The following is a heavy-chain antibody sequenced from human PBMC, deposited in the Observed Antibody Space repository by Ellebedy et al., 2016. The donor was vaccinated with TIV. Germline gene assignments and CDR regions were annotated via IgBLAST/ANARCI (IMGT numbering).Heavy chain of an antibody. D-gene: IGHD6-19*01. Sequence: AASVTVSCKASGYTFTSFDMHWVRQVPGQGLEWMGIVHPTGDGTKYAQKFQGRVTMTRDPSTSTVYMELSSLRSEDTAVYFWVGGFVAGSTYGVAVWGQGTTVTVSS. J-gene: IGHJ6*02. CDR3: VGGFVAGSTYGVAV. CDR1: GYTFTSFD. V-gene: IGHV1-46*01. CDR2: VHPTGDGT.